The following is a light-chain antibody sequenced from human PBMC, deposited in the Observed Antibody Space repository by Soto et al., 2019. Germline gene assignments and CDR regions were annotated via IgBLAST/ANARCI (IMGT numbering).Light chain of an antibody. J-gene: IGKJ2*01. CDR1: QSVSSSY. Sequence: EIVLTQSPGTLSLSPGERATLSCRASQSVSSSYLAWYQQKTGQAPRLLIYGASSRATGIPDRFSGSGSGTDFTLTISRLEPEDFAVYYCQQYGSSPRVTFCQGTKLEIK. CDR3: QQYGSSPRVT. V-gene: IGKV3-20*01. CDR2: GAS.